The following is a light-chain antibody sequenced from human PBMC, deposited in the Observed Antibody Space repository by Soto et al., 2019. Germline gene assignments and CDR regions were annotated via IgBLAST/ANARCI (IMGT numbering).Light chain of an antibody. CDR3: QQYNNWPLFT. CDR2: GAS. Sequence: IVMTQSPATLSVSPGERATLSCRASQSVSSNLAWYQQKPGQAPRLLIYGASTRATGIPARFSGSGSGTEFTLTISSLQSEDFAVYYCQQYNNWPLFTFGPGTMVDI. V-gene: IGKV3-15*01. CDR1: QSVSSN. J-gene: IGKJ3*01.